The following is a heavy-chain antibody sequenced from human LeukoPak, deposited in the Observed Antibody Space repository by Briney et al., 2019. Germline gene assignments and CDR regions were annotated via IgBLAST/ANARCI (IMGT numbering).Heavy chain of an antibody. D-gene: IGHD3-16*02. V-gene: IGHV3-30*02. J-gene: IGHJ5*02. Sequence: GGSLRLSCAASGFSFSSYGMHWVRQAPGKGLEWVAFIRYDGSEKYYADSVRGRFTISRDNSKNTLYMQMNSLRAEDTAVYYCARGLYYDYVWGSYRYTGGILDWFDPWGQGTLVTVSS. CDR3: ARGLYYDYVWGSYRYTGGILDWFDP. CDR1: GFSFSSYG. CDR2: IRYDGSEK.